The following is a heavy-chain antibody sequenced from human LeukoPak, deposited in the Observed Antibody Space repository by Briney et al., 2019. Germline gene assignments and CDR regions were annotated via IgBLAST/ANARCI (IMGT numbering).Heavy chain of an antibody. Sequence: PSETLSLTCTVSGGSISSSSYYWGWIRQPPGKGLEWIGSIYYSGSTYYNPSLKSRVTISVDTSKNQFSLKLSSVTAADTAVYYCARHGAAAGTRLNWFDPWGQGTLVTVSS. V-gene: IGHV4-39*01. CDR1: GGSISSSSYY. D-gene: IGHD6-13*01. CDR2: IYYSGST. J-gene: IGHJ5*02. CDR3: ARHGAAAGTRLNWFDP.